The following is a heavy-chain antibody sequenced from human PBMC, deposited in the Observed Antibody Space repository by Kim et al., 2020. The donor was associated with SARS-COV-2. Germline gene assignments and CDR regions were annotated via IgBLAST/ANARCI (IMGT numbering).Heavy chain of an antibody. CDR2: ISAYNGNT. J-gene: IGHJ4*02. Sequence: ASVKVSCKASGYTFTSYGISWVRQAPGQGLEWMGWISAYNGNTNYAQKLQGRVTMTTDTSTSTAYMELRSLRSDDTAVYYCARTPLPPPAPYYVLRFLEWLYYFDYWGQGTLVTVSS. V-gene: IGHV1-18*04. CDR1: GYTFTSYG. CDR3: ARTPLPPPAPYYVLRFLEWLYYFDY. D-gene: IGHD3-3*01.